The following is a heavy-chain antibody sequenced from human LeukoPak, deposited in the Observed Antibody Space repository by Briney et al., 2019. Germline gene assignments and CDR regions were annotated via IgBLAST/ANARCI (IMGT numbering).Heavy chain of an antibody. D-gene: IGHD3-22*01. J-gene: IGHJ4*02. CDR2: IQYDGTKK. Sequence: GGSLRLSCAASGFSFSSYGMQWVRQAPGKGLEWVAFIQYDGTKKYYADSVKGRFTISRDNSKNTLYLQMNSLRAEDTAVYYCAKDSQTYYSERSGYLPSDSWGQGTLVTVSS. CDR1: GFSFSSYG. V-gene: IGHV3-30*02. CDR3: AKDSQTYYSERSGYLPSDS.